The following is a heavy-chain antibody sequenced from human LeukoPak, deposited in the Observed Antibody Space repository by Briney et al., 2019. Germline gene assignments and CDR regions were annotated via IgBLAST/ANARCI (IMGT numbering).Heavy chain of an antibody. CDR1: GYTFTGYY. J-gene: IGHJ6*03. V-gene: IGHV1-2*02. CDR3: ARDQGDAATRVKRDGHYMDV. CDR2: INPNSGAT. D-gene: IGHD3-10*01. Sequence: ASVKVSCKASGYTFTGYYMHWVRQAPGQGLEWMGWINPNSGATNYAQKFQGRVTMTRDTSISTAYMELSRLRSDDTAVYYCARDQGDAATRVKRDGHYMDVWGKGTTVTVSS.